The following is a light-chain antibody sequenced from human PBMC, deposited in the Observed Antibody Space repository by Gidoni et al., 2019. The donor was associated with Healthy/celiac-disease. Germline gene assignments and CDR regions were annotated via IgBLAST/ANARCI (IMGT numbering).Light chain of an antibody. CDR2: SNN. J-gene: IGLJ3*02. V-gene: IGLV1-44*01. CDR1: SSNIGSNT. Sequence: QSVLTQPPSASGTPGPRVTISCSGSSSNIGSNTVNWYQQLPGTAPKLLIYSNNQRPSGVPDRFSGSKSGTSASLAISGLQSEDEADYYCAAWDDSLNGWVFGGGTKLXV. CDR3: AAWDDSLNGWV.